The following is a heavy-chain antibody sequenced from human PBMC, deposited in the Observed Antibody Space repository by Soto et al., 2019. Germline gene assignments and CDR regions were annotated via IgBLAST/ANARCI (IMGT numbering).Heavy chain of an antibody. CDR3: ARLRAYDVWSGYYLDYYGMDG. CDR2: IYYSGST. Sequence: SETLSLTCTVSGGSISSYYWSWIRQPPGKGLEWIGYIYYSGSTNYNPSLKSRVTISVDTSKNQFSLKLSSVTAADTAVYYCARLRAYDVWSGYYLDYYGMDGWAQGTTVTFSS. J-gene: IGHJ6*02. D-gene: IGHD3-3*01. CDR1: GGSISSYY. V-gene: IGHV4-59*08.